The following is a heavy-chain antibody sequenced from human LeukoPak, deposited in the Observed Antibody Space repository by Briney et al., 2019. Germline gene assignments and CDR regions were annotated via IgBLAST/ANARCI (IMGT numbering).Heavy chain of an antibody. CDR1: GFSLTTSGVG. D-gene: IGHD1-26*01. CDR3: AHRREAYYFDY. CDR2: IYWDDDK. V-gene: IGHV2-5*02. J-gene: IGHJ4*02. Sequence: DSGPILLIPTQTLTLTCTFSGFSLTTSGVGVGWIRQPPGKALQWLALIYWDDDKRYSQSLKSRLTITKDTSKNQVVLTMTNMDPVDTATYYCAHRREAYYFDYWGQGTLVTVSS.